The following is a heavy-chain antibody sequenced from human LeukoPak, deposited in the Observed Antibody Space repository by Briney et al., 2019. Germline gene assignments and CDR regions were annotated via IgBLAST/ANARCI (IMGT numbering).Heavy chain of an antibody. V-gene: IGHV3-21*01. CDR2: ITSSGTYI. Sequence: GGSLRLSCAASGFDFNNYNMNWVRQAPGKGLEWVSSITSSGTYIYYADSVKGRFTISRDNAKNSLYLQMNSLRPEDTAVYYCARDPYSGSYGDYYYYYMDVWGKGTTATISS. J-gene: IGHJ6*03. CDR3: ARDPYSGSYGDYYYYYMDV. D-gene: IGHD1-26*01. CDR1: GFDFNNYN.